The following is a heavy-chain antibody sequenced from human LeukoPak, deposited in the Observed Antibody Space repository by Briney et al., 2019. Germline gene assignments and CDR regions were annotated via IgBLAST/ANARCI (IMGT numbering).Heavy chain of an antibody. D-gene: IGHD6-13*01. CDR2: IDPNNGDT. J-gene: IGHJ4*02. CDR3: ARSLGSSFSFYFDS. V-gene: IGHV1-2*07. Sequence: ASVKVSCKASGYTFSGYYLHWLRQAPGQGPEWMGWIDPNNGDTNYEDKFRGRVTMTRDTSISTVYMELSRLTCDDTAVYFCARSLGSSFSFYFDSWGQGTLVTVSS. CDR1: GYTFSGYY.